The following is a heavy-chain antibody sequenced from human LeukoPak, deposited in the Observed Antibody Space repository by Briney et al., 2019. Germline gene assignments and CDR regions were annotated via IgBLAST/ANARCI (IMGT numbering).Heavy chain of an antibody. J-gene: IGHJ4*02. Sequence: GGSLRLSCAASGSTFSSYAMSWVRQAPGKGLEWVSAISGRGGSTYYADSVKGRFTISRDNSKNTLYLQMNSLRAEDTAVYYCAKFYYYDSSGYYYGGAFDDWGQGTLVTVSS. D-gene: IGHD3-22*01. CDR3: AKFYYYDSSGYYYGGAFDD. CDR1: GSTFSSYA. CDR2: ISGRGGST. V-gene: IGHV3-23*01.